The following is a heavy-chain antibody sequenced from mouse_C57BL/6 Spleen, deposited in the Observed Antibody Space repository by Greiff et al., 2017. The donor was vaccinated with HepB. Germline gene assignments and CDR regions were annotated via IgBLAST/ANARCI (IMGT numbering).Heavy chain of an antibody. CDR2: IYPGDGDT. V-gene: IGHV1-82*01. J-gene: IGHJ1*03. D-gene: IGHD2-2*01. Sequence: QVHVKQSGPELVKPGASVKISCKASGYAFSSSWMNWVKQRPGKGLEWIGRIYPGDGDTNYTGKFKGKATLTADKSSSTAYLQLSSLTSEDSSVYFCAREGYYRYFDVWGTGTTVTVSS. CDR3: AREGYYRYFDV. CDR1: GYAFSSSW.